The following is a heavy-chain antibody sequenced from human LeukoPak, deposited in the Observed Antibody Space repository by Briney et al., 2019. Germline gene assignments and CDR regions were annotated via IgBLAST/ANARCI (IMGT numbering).Heavy chain of an antibody. CDR3: AREGGRGSSSSDYFDY. Sequence: SETLSLTCTVSGGSISSSSYYWGWIRQPPGKGLEWIGSIYYSGSTYYNPSLKSRVTISVDTSKNQFSLKLSSVTAADTAVYYCAREGGRGSSSSDYFDYWGQGTLVTVSS. CDR2: IYYSGST. CDR1: GGSISSSSYY. D-gene: IGHD6-6*01. J-gene: IGHJ4*02. V-gene: IGHV4-39*02.